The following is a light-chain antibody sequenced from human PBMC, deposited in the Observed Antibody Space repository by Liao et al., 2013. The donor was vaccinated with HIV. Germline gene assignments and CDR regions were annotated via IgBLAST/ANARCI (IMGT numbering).Light chain of an antibody. CDR1: NIGSKS. V-gene: IGLV3-21*01. CDR3: QVWDSSSEYV. Sequence: SYVLTQPPSVSVAPGETASITCGGNNIGSKSVHWYRQKPGQAPVLVIYYDTDRPSGIPERFSGSNSGNTATLTISRVEAGDEADYYCQVWDSSSEYVFGTGTKVT. CDR2: YDT. J-gene: IGLJ1*01.